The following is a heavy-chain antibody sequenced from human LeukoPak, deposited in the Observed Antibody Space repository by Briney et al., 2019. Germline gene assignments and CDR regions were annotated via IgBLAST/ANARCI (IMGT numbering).Heavy chain of an antibody. J-gene: IGHJ5*02. CDR3: ASWTYDFWSGYPNWFDP. CDR1: GFTLSSYW. V-gene: IGHV3-7*01. Sequence: PGGSLRLSCAVSGFTLSSYWMSWVRQAPGKGLEWVANIKQDGSEKYYVDSVKGRFTISRDNAKNSLYLQMNSLRAEDTAVYYCASWTYDFWSGYPNWFDPWGQGTLVTVSS. D-gene: IGHD3-3*01. CDR2: IKQDGSEK.